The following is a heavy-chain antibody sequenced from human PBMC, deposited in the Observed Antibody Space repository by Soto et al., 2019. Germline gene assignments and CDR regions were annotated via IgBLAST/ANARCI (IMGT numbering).Heavy chain of an antibody. CDR2: ISWNSGSI. D-gene: IGHD6-13*01. V-gene: IGHV3-9*01. CDR1: GFTFDDYA. Sequence: GGSLRLSCAASGFTFDDYAMHWVRQAPGKGLEWVSGISWNSGSIGYADSVKGRFTISRDNAKNSLYLQMNSLRAEDTALYYCAKDVGHRKQQLGYYYYYGMDVWGQGTTVTVSS. J-gene: IGHJ6*02. CDR3: AKDVGHRKQQLGYYYYYGMDV.